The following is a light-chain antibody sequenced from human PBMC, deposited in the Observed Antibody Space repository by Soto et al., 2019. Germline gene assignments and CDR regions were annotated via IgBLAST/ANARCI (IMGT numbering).Light chain of an antibody. Sequence: IQMTQSPSTLSGSVGDRVTITCRASQTISSWLAWYQQRPGKAPNLLIYQASGLESGVPSRFSGSASGAEFTLTFTSLQSDDFATYFCLQYYDFPFTFGGGTKVDIK. V-gene: IGKV1-5*03. CDR3: LQYYDFPFT. CDR2: QAS. CDR1: QTISSW. J-gene: IGKJ4*01.